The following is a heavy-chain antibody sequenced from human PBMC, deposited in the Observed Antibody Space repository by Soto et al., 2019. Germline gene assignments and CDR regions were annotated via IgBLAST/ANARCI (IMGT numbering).Heavy chain of an antibody. Sequence: GASVKVSCKASGYPFSSYGISWIRQAPGQGLEWMGWISGYDYKTDYAQNFQGRVTLTTEGSTAYMELRSLTSDDTAVYYCASVDTALVVNWFDLWGQGTLVTVSS. D-gene: IGHD5-18*01. CDR1: GYPFSSYG. CDR2: ISGYDYKT. V-gene: IGHV1-18*01. CDR3: ASVDTALVVNWFDL. J-gene: IGHJ5*02.